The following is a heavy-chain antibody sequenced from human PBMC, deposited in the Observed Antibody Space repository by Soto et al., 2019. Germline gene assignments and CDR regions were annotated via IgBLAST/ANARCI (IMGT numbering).Heavy chain of an antibody. D-gene: IGHD6-6*01. V-gene: IGHV3-30-3*01. J-gene: IGHJ4*02. CDR3: ARDPTVGRPDYFDY. CDR1: GFPFSHYA. Sequence: QVQLVESGGGVVQPGRSLRLSCAASGFPFSHYALHWVRQAPGKGLEWVAVLGHDSLRSYYTPSVEGRFTISRDNSKDTLYLQMDSLSPEDTAIYYCARDPTVGRPDYFDYWGQGTLVTVSS. CDR2: LGHDSLRS.